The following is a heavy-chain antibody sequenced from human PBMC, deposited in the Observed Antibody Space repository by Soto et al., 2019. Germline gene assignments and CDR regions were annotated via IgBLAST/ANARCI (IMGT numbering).Heavy chain of an antibody. D-gene: IGHD5-12*01. CDR2: ISYDGSNK. CDR1: GFTFSSYG. CDR3: ATLHSPHSGYDFPFDY. J-gene: IGHJ4*02. Sequence: PGGSLRLSCAASGFTFSSYGMHWVRQAPGKGLEWVAVISYDGSNKYYADSVKGRFTISRDNSKNTLYLQMNSLRAEDTAVYYCATLHSPHSGYDFPFDYWGQGTLVTVSS. V-gene: IGHV3-30*03.